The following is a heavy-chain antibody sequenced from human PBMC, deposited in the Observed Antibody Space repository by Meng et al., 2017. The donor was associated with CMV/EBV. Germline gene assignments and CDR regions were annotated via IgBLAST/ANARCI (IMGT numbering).Heavy chain of an antibody. CDR3: AKDWSVGSEDFDC. J-gene: IGHJ4*02. Sequence: GESLKISCAASGFNFNYYGMHWVRQAPDKGLEWVAFIRYDGSNKYYADSVKGRFTISRDNSKNTLYLQINSLRAEDTAVYYCAKDWSVGSEDFDCWGQGTLVTVSS. CDR2: IRYDGSNK. D-gene: IGHD3-3*01. V-gene: IGHV3-30*02. CDR1: GFNFNYYG.